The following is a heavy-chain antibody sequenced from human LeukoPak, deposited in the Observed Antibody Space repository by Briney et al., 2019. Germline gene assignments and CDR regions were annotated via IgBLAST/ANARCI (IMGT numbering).Heavy chain of an antibody. CDR3: ASQGDDILTGPDYYYYGMDV. V-gene: IGHV3-11*04. Sequence: PGGSLRLSCAASGFTFSDYYMSWIRQAPGKGLEWVSYISSSGSTIYYADSVKGRFTISRDNAKNSLYLQMNSLRAEDTAVYYCASQGDDILTGPDYYYYGMDVWGQGTTVTVSS. CDR2: ISSSGSTI. CDR1: GFTFSDYY. D-gene: IGHD3-9*01. J-gene: IGHJ6*02.